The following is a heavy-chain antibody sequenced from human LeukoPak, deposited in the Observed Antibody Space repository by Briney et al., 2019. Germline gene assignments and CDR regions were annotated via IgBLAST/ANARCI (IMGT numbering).Heavy chain of an antibody. CDR2: ISSSGSTI. CDR1: GFTFSDYY. D-gene: IGHD4-17*01. J-gene: IGHJ3*02. CDR3: AREYGDQVNDAFDI. Sequence: GGSLRLSCAASGFTFSDYYMSWIRQAPGKGLEWVSYISSSGSTIYYADSVKGRFTISRDNAKNSLYLQMNSLRAEDTAVYYCAREYGDQVNDAFDIWGQGTMVTVSS. V-gene: IGHV3-11*01.